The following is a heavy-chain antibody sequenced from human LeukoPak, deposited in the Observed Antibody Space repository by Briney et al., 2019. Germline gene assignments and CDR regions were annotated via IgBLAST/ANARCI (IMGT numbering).Heavy chain of an antibody. CDR2: IYHSGST. Sequence: SQTLSLTCAVSGGFISSGGYSWSWIRQPPGKGLEWIGYIYHSGSTYYNPSLKSRVTISVDRSKNQFSLKLSSVTAADTAVYYCARGPYYYDSSGYYQLIGPFDYWGQGTLVTVSS. J-gene: IGHJ4*02. CDR1: GGFISSGGYS. CDR3: ARGPYYYDSSGYYQLIGPFDY. V-gene: IGHV4-30-2*01. D-gene: IGHD3-22*01.